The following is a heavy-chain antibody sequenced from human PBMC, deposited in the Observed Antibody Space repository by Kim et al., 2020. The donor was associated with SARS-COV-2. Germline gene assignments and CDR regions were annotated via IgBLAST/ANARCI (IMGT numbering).Heavy chain of an antibody. V-gene: IGHV4-59*08. J-gene: IGHJ5*02. CDR2: IYYSGST. CDR1: GGSISSYY. CDR3: ARLGDWFDP. D-gene: IGHD3-16*01. Sequence: SETLSLTCTVSGGSISSYYWSWIRQPPGKGLEWIGYIYYSGSTNYNPSLKSRVTISVDTSKNQFSLKLSSVTAADTAVYYCARLGDWFDPWGQGTLVTVS.